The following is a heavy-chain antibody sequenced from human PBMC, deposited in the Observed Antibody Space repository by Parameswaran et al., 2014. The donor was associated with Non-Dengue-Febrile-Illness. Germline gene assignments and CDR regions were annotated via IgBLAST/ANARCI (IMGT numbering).Heavy chain of an antibody. V-gene: IGHV3-21*01. Sequence: WIRQPPGKGLEWVSSISSSSSYIYYADSVKGRFTISRDNAKNSLYLQMNSLRAEDTAVYYCARDKGGRIAARPGESDYWGQGTLVTVSS. CDR3: ARDKGGRIAARPGESDY. J-gene: IGHJ4*02. CDR2: ISSSSSYI. D-gene: IGHD6-6*01.